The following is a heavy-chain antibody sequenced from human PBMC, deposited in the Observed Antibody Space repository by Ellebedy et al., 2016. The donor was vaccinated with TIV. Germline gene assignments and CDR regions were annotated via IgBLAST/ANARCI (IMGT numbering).Heavy chain of an antibody. J-gene: IGHJ6*02. V-gene: IGHV4-30-4*01. CDR2: IFYSGST. CDR1: GGSISSGDYY. Sequence: MPSETLSLTCTVSGGSISSGDYYWSWFRQPPGKGLEWIGYIFYSGSTYSNLSLERRVTMSVETSKNQFSLKLSSVTAADTAVYYCARAANYYDSFGAHRKYYGMDVWGQGTTVTVSS. CDR3: ARAANYYDSFGAHRKYYGMDV. D-gene: IGHD3-22*01.